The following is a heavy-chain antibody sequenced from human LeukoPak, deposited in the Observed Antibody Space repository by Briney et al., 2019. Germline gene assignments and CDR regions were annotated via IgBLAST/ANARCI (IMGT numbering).Heavy chain of an antibody. J-gene: IGHJ4*02. CDR1: GFTFSSYA. V-gene: IGHV3-33*01. CDR2: IWYDGSNK. D-gene: IGHD6-19*01. Sequence: PGGSLRLSCAASGFTFSSYAMHWVRQAPGKGLGWVAVIWYDGSNKYYADSVKGRFTISRDNSKNTLFLQMNSLRADDTAVYYCARGSFALGSGCSDWGQGTLVTVSS. CDR3: ARGSFALGSGCSD.